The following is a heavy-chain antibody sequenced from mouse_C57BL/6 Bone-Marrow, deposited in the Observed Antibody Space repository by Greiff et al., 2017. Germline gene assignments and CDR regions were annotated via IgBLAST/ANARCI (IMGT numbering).Heavy chain of an antibody. V-gene: IGHV5-6*01. CDR2: ISSGGSYT. Sequence: VQLKQSGPGLVAPSQSLSITCTVSGFSLTSYGVDWVRQTPDKRLEWVATISSGGSYTYYPDSVKGRFTISRDNAKNTLYLQMSSLKSEDTAMYYCARHGGSWFAYWGQGTLVTVSA. CDR1: GFSLTSYG. CDR3: ARHGGSWFAY. D-gene: IGHD1-1*02. J-gene: IGHJ3*01.